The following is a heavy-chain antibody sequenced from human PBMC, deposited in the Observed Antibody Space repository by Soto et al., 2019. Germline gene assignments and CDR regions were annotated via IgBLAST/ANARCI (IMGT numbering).Heavy chain of an antibody. CDR3: XXDXXPFXXXXXRLRSYVVEYFDS. D-gene: IGHD3-16*01. Sequence: VQLVESGGGVVQPGRSLRLSCAASGFMFNSYVMHWVRRAPXXXLEWVXFISYDGTKKDYADSVKGRFIISRDNSEETLYLQMNSLRPEDSGVYYCXXDXXPFXXXXXRLRSYVVEYFDSWGQGTVVTVSS. J-gene: IGHJ4*02. V-gene: IGHV3-30*04. CDR2: ISYDGTKK. CDR1: GFMFNSYV.